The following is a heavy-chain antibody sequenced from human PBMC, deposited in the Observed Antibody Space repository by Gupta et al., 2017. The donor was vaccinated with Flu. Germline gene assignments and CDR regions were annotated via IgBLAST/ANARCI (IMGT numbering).Heavy chain of an antibody. J-gene: IGHJ4*02. Sequence: EVQLVESGGGLVQPGRSLRLPCAASGFTFDDYAMHRVGQAPGKGLEWVSGISWNSGSIGYADSVKGRFTISRDNAKNSLYLQMNSLRAEDTALYYCAKDTSPYSGSYSDYPFDYWGQGTLVTVPS. CDR2: ISWNSGSI. D-gene: IGHD1-26*01. CDR1: GFTFDDYA. CDR3: AKDTSPYSGSYSDYPFDY. V-gene: IGHV3-9*01.